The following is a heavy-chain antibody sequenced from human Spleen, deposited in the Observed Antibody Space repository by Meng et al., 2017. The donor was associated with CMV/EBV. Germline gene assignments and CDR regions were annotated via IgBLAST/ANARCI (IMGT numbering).Heavy chain of an antibody. D-gene: IGHD3-10*01. J-gene: IGHJ4*02. V-gene: IGHV3-21*06. CDR3: ARGPVGGTSGFDY. Sequence: GESLKISCAASGFTFNTSTLTWVRQAPGKGLEWVSSIDISSTYIYYADSVKGRFTISSDDAKNSLYLQMNSLRADDTAVYYCARGPVGGTSGFDYWGQGTLVTVSS. CDR2: IDISSTYI. CDR1: GFTFNTST.